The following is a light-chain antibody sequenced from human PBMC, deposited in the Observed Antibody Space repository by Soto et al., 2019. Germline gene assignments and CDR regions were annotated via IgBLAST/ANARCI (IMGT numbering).Light chain of an antibody. V-gene: IGLV2-8*01. CDR3: TSYAASNHV. J-gene: IGLJ1*01. CDR2: EVN. CDR1: SSDVGGYNY. Sequence: QSVLTQPPSASGSPGQSVTISCTGTSSDVGGYNYVSWYQQHPGKVPKLMVYEVNKRPSGVPDRFSGSKSGNTASLTVAGLQGDDEAAYYCTSYAASNHVFGTGTNVTVL.